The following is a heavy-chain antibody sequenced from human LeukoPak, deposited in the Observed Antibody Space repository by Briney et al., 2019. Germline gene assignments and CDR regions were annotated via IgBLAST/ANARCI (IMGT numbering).Heavy chain of an antibody. Sequence: SQTLSLTCAISGDSVSSNSAAWNWIRQSPSRGLEWLGRTYYRSKWYNDYAVSVKSRITINPDTSKNQFSLKLSSVTAADTAVYYCASPQPQADIYYFDYWGQGTLVTVSS. D-gene: IGHD3-9*01. J-gene: IGHJ4*02. V-gene: IGHV6-1*01. CDR2: TYYRSKWYN. CDR1: GDSVSSNSAA. CDR3: ASPQPQADIYYFDY.